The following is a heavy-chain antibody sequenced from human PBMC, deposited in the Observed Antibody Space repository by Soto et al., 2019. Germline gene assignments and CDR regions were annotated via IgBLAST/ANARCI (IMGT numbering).Heavy chain of an antibody. CDR2: INAGNGNT. V-gene: IGHV1-3*01. CDR3: ARGGTGGYSYGYFDY. CDR1: GYTFTSYA. D-gene: IGHD5-18*01. Sequence: QVQLVQSGAEVKKPGASVKVSCKASGYTFTSYAMHWVRQAPGQRLEWMGWINAGNGNTKYSQKFQGRVTITRDTSASTGYMELSSLRSEDTAVYYCARGGTGGYSYGYFDYWGQGTLVTVSS. J-gene: IGHJ4*02.